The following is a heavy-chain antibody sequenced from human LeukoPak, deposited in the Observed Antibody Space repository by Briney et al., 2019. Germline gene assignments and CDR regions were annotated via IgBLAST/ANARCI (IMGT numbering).Heavy chain of an antibody. J-gene: IGHJ6*03. CDR2: IYTGGNT. D-gene: IGHD2-15*01. CDR3: AKSIGCSGGICYSADYYYYMDV. V-gene: IGHV3-53*01. CDR1: GFAVSDSY. Sequence: PGGSLRLSCAASGFAVSDSYMSWVRQVPGKGLEWVSFIYTGGNTYYADSVKGRFTISRDNSKNTLFLQMNRLRDDDTAVYYCAKSIGCSGGICYSADYYYYMDVWGKGTTVTASS.